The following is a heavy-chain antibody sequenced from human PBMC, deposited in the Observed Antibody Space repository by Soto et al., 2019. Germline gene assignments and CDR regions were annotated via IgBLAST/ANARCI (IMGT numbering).Heavy chain of an antibody. Sequence: SETLSLTCSVSGASISSYYLTWIRQPPGGGLEWIGYMHHTQGTNDNPSLRGRVHMSIDTSMNQFSLRLTSVTAADTAVYYCARVPFVGYFDWLDPWGHGTLVTVYS. CDR1: GASISSYY. D-gene: IGHD3-9*01. J-gene: IGHJ5*02. V-gene: IGHV4-59*01. CDR3: ARVPFVGYFDWLDP. CDR2: MHHTQGT.